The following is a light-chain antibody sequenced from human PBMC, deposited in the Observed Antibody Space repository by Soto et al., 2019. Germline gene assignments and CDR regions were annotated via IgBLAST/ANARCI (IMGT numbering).Light chain of an antibody. J-gene: IGLJ2*01. CDR3: AAWDDSLNGPV. CDR1: SSNIGSNT. Sequence: QSVLTQPPSASGTPGQRVTISCSGSSSNIGSNTVNWYQQLPGTAPKLLIYSNNQRPSGVPDRFSGSKSGTPASLAISGLPSDDAPDYYCAAWDDSLNGPVLGGGTKVTVL. V-gene: IGLV1-44*01. CDR2: SNN.